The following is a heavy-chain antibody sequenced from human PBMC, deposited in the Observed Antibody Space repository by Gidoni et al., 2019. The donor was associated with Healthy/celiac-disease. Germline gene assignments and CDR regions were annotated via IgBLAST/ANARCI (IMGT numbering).Heavy chain of an antibody. Sequence: QMQLVQSGPEVTKPGTSVKVSCKASGFTFTSSAVQWVRQARGQRLEWIGWIVVGSGNTNYAQKFQERVTITRDRSTSTAYMELSSLRSEDTAVYYCAADIGWFKETPYGMDVWGQGTTVTVSS. CDR1: GFTFTSSA. CDR3: AADIGWFKETPYGMDV. D-gene: IGHD2-15*01. CDR2: IVVGSGNT. J-gene: IGHJ6*02. V-gene: IGHV1-58*01.